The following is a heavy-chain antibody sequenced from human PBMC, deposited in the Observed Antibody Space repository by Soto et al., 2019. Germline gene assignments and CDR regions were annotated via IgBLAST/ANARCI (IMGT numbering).Heavy chain of an antibody. J-gene: IGHJ3*02. CDR1: GFTFSSYS. CDR2: ISSSSSYI. V-gene: IGHV3-21*01. Sequence: GGSLRLSCAASGFTFSSYSMNWVRQAPGKGLEWVSSISSSSSYIYYADSVKGRFTISRDNAKNSLYLQMNSLRAEDTAVYYCARYGFYSSSWTGSPHDAFDIWGQGTMVTVSS. D-gene: IGHD6-13*01. CDR3: ARYGFYSSSWTGSPHDAFDI.